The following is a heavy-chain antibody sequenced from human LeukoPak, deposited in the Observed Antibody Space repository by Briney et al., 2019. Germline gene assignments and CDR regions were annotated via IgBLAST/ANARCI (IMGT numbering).Heavy chain of an antibody. CDR3: ARDWGHFDS. CDR2: IKPDGSEK. V-gene: IGHV3-7*01. D-gene: IGHD7-27*01. J-gene: IGHJ4*02. CDR1: GFTFSTYW. Sequence: PGGSLRLFCAASGFTFSTYWMNWVRQAPGKGLEWVANIKPDGSEKYYVDYVKGRFTISRDNAKNSLYLQMNSLRVEDTAVYYCARDWGHFDSWGQGTLATVSS.